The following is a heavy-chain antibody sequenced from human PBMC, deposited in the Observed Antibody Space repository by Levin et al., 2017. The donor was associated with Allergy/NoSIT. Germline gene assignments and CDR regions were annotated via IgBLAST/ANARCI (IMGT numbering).Heavy chain of an antibody. V-gene: IGHV4-34*01. CDR1: GGSFSGYY. CDR3: ARGGRVQLWSSRYYFDY. Sequence: PSQTLSLTCAVYGGSFSGYYWSWIRQPPGKGLEWIGEINHSGSTNYNPSLKSRVTISVDTSKNQFSLKLSSVTAADTAVYYCARGGRVQLWSSRYYFDYWGQGTLVTVSS. D-gene: IGHD5-18*01. CDR2: INHSGST. J-gene: IGHJ4*02.